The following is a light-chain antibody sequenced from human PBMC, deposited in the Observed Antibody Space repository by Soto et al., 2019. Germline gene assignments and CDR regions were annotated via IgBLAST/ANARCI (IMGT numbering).Light chain of an antibody. Sequence: DIQMTQAPSTLSGSVGDRVTITCRASQTISSWLAWYQQKPGKAPKLQIYKASTLKIGVPSRFSGSGSGTEFTLTISSLQPDDFATYYCQHYNSYSEASGQGNKGELK. J-gene: IGKJ1*01. V-gene: IGKV1-5*03. CDR1: QTISSW. CDR2: KAS. CDR3: QHYNSYSEA.